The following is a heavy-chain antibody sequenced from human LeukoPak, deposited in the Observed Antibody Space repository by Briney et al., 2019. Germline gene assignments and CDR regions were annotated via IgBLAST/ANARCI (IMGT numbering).Heavy chain of an antibody. D-gene: IGHD3-9*01. J-gene: IGHJ3*02. CDR3: ARDRSDILTGYNDAFEI. V-gene: IGHV3-7*01. CDR2: IKQDGSEK. CDR1: GFTFSSYW. Sequence: GGSLRLSCADSGFTFSSYWMSWVRQAPGKGLEWVANIKQDGSEKYYVDSVKGRFTISRDNAKNSLYLQMNSLRAEDTALYYCARDRSDILTGYNDAFEIWGQGTMVTVSS.